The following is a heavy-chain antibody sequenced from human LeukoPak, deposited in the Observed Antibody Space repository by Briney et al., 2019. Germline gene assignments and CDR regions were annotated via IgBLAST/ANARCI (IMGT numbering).Heavy chain of an antibody. D-gene: IGHD3-10*01. CDR1: GGSISSYY. Sequence: SETLSLTCTGSGGSISSYYWSWIRQPPGKGLVWIEYIYYSGRTNYNPSLKSRVTISVDTSKNQFSLKLSSVTAADTAIYYCARGVRGINYFDSWGQGTLVTVSS. V-gene: IGHV4-59*08. CDR2: IYYSGRT. CDR3: ARGVRGINYFDS. J-gene: IGHJ4*02.